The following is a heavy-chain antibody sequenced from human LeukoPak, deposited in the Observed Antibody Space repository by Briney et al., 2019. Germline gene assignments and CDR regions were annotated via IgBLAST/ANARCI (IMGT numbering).Heavy chain of an antibody. V-gene: IGHV3-7*01. D-gene: IGHD2-15*01. CDR2: IDQDGRGI. CDR1: GFTLSSYW. J-gene: IGHJ4*02. CDR3: ARGTGRSGGNC. Sequence: GGSLRLSCAASGFTLSSYWMSWVRQAPGKGLERLAYIDQDGRGISYLDSVKGRFTIARDNAKNSLILQMISLRMEDTAVYYCARGTGRSGGNCWGQGTLVTVSS.